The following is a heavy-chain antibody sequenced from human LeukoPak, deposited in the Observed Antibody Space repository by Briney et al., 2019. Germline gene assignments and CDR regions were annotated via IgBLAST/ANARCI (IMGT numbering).Heavy chain of an antibody. CDR1: GFTFSSYG. D-gene: IGHD6-13*01. J-gene: IGHJ3*02. Sequence: GGSLRLSCAASGFTFSSYGMHWVRQAPGKGLEWVAVIWYGGSNKYYADSVKGRFTISRDNSKNTLYLQMNSLRAEDTAVYYCAKDKSGYSSTFDIWGQGTMVTVSS. CDR2: IWYGGSNK. V-gene: IGHV3-30*02. CDR3: AKDKSGYSSTFDI.